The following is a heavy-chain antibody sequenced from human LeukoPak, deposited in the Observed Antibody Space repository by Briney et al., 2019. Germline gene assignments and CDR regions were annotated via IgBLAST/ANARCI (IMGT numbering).Heavy chain of an antibody. Sequence: GGSLRLSCVASGFTFNIYSMNWVRQAPGKGLEWVSYMTGTSDIIKYADSVKGRFTVSRDNAKNSLYLQMDSLRAEDTAVYYCAKKKPYGDYGKYFDYWGQGTLVTVSS. CDR1: GFTFNIYS. CDR3: AKKKPYGDYGKYFDY. V-gene: IGHV3-48*01. D-gene: IGHD4-17*01. J-gene: IGHJ4*02. CDR2: MTGTSDII.